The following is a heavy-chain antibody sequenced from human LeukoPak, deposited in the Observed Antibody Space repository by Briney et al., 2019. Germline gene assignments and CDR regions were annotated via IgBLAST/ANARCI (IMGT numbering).Heavy chain of an antibody. Sequence: PSETLSLTCTVSGYSISSGYYWGCIRQSPGKGLEWIGSIYHSGDSYYSPSLKGRVTISVDTSKNQFSLKLSSVTAADTSVYYCASQTTYGDYAFDFWGQGTLVAVSS. CDR1: GYSISSGYY. CDR2: IYHSGDS. J-gene: IGHJ4*02. V-gene: IGHV4-38-2*02. D-gene: IGHD4-17*01. CDR3: ASQTTYGDYAFDF.